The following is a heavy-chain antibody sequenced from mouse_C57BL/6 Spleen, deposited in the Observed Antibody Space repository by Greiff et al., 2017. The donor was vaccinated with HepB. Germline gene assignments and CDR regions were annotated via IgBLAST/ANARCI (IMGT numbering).Heavy chain of an antibody. V-gene: IGHV3-6*01. Sequence: DVQLQESGPGLVKPSQSLSLTCSVTGYSITSGYYWNWIRQFPGNKLEWMGYISYDGSNNYNPSLKNRISITRDTAKNQFFLKLNSVTTEDTATYYCARVYDGYPYWYFDVWGTRTTVTVSS. J-gene: IGHJ1*03. CDR2: ISYDGSN. D-gene: IGHD2-3*01. CDR1: GYSITSGYY. CDR3: ARVYDGYPYWYFDV.